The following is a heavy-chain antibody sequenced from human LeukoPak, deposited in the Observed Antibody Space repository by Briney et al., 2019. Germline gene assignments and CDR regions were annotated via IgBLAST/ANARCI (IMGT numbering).Heavy chain of an antibody. J-gene: IGHJ4*02. CDR3: ARGAEFDY. CDR2: INPNSGGT. V-gene: IGHV1-2*02. Sequence: ASVTVSCKASGYTFTGYYIHWVRQAPGQGLQWMGWINPNSGGTNFAQKFQGRVTMTRDTSISTAYMELSSLTSDDTAVYYCARGAEFDYWGQGTLVTVSS. CDR1: GYTFTGYY.